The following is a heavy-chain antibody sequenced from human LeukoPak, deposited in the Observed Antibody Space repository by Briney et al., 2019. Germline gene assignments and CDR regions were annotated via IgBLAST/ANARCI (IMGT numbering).Heavy chain of an antibody. Sequence: PGGSLRLSCAASGFTFSSYSMNWVRQAPGKGLEWVSAISGSGDSTYYADSVKGRFTISRDNSKNTLYLQMYSLRAEDTAVYYCAKGKGSSGWYYFDYWGQGTLVTVSS. CDR1: GFTFSSYS. CDR3: AKGKGSSGWYYFDY. J-gene: IGHJ4*02. CDR2: ISGSGDST. D-gene: IGHD6-19*01. V-gene: IGHV3-23*01.